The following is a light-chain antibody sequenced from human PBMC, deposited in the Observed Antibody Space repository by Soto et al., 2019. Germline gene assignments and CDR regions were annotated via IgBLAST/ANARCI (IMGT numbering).Light chain of an antibody. CDR1: QTISTW. J-gene: IGKJ1*01. Sequence: DIQVTQSPPTLSASVGDIVAITCLASQTISTWMAWYQQKPGKAPKLLIYDASALPRGVPSRFSGSGSGTKSTLTIASLQPDDFATYYCQQYETFSGTFGPGTKVDIK. CDR3: QQYETFSGT. V-gene: IGKV1-5*01. CDR2: DAS.